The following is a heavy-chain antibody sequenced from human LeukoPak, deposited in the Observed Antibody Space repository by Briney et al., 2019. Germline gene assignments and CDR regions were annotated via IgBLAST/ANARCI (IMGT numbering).Heavy chain of an antibody. D-gene: IGHD4-11*01. J-gene: IGHJ4*02. CDR2: IYYSGST. V-gene: IGHV4-31*03. CDR1: GGSISSDSYF. Sequence: PSETLSLTCTVSGGSISSDSYFWGWIRQPPGKGLEWIGYIYYSGSTYYNPSLKSRVTISVDTSKNQFSLKLSSVTAADTAVYYCARDGMTSFDYWGQGTLVTVSS. CDR3: ARDGMTSFDY.